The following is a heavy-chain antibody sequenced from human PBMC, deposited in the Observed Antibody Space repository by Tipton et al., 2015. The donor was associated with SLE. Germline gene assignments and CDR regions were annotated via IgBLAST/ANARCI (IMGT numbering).Heavy chain of an antibody. Sequence: QVQLVQSGPEVKKPGASVKVSCKTSGYTFSNFGISWVRQAPGQGLEWMGWISAYNGNTDYAHSLEGRVTMTTDTSTSTAYMELTSLRSDDTAVYFCARDVVVHGVMFFDSWGQGTLVTVSS. J-gene: IGHJ4*02. D-gene: IGHD3-10*01. CDR3: ARDVVVHGVMFFDS. CDR2: ISAYNGNT. V-gene: IGHV1-18*01. CDR1: GYTFSNFG.